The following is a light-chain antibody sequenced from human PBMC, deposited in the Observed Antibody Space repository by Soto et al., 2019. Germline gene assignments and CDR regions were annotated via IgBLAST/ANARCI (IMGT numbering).Light chain of an antibody. CDR1: QSVTNN. CDR3: LQYHDWPSRT. Sequence: ERVMTQSPVTLSVSPGERTTLSCRASQSVTNNLAWYQQRPGQPPRLLIYAASTRATGVPARFSGSGSETEFTLSISSVPSEDFGAYYCLQYHDWPSRTFGQVTNLVIK. V-gene: IGKV3-15*01. CDR2: AAS. J-gene: IGKJ2*01.